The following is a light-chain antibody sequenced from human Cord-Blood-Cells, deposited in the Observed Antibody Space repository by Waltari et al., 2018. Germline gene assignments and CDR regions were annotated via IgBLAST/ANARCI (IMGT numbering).Light chain of an antibody. V-gene: IGLV2-18*02. CDR3: SSYTSSSTFVV. J-gene: IGLJ2*01. Sequence: QSALTQPPSVSGSPGQSVTIPCTGTRSDVGSYNRVSWYQQPPGTAPKLMIYEVSNRPSGVPDRFSGSKSGNTASLTISGLQAEDEADYYCSSYTSSSTFVVFGGGTKLTVL. CDR1: RSDVGSYNR. CDR2: EVS.